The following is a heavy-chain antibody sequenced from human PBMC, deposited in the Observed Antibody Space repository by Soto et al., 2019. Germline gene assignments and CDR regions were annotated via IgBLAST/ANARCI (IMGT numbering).Heavy chain of an antibody. CDR3: AKAQGGSYYENDDMDV. Sequence: QVQLVESGGGVVQPGRSLRLSCAASGFTFSSYGMHWVRQAPGKGLEWVAVISYDGSNKYYADSVKGRFTISRDNSKNTLDLQMNSLRAEDTAVYYCAKAQGGSYYENDDMDVWGQGTTVTVSS. J-gene: IGHJ6*02. V-gene: IGHV3-30*18. CDR1: GFTFSSYG. D-gene: IGHD1-26*01. CDR2: ISYDGSNK.